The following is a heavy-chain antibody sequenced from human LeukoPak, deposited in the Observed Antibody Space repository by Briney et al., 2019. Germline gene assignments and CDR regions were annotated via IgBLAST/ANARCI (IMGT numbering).Heavy chain of an antibody. D-gene: IGHD2-2*01. Sequence: GGSLRLSCAASGFHFSTYDLHWVRQPPGKGLEWVAFTRSDGSNSDYLDSVRGRFTLSRDNSKNTLYLQMNSLRIEDTALYYCANTLRYWQGAGCYFLDYWGQGTLVTVSS. J-gene: IGHJ4*02. CDR3: ANTLRYWQGAGCYFLDY. CDR2: TRSDGSNS. V-gene: IGHV3-30*02. CDR1: GFHFSTYD.